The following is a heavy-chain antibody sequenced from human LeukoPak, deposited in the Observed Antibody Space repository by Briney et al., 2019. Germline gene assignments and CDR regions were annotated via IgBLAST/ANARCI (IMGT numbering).Heavy chain of an antibody. Sequence: SETLSLTCTVSGYSISSGYSWGWIRQPPGKGLESIGSGYHSGSTYYNPSLKSRVTISVDTSKNQFSLKLSSVTAADTAVYYCARVRTGQLVDYWGQGTLVTVSS. CDR3: ARVRTGQLVDY. J-gene: IGHJ1*01. D-gene: IGHD6-13*01. CDR2: GYHSGST. V-gene: IGHV4-38-2*02. CDR1: GYSISSGYS.